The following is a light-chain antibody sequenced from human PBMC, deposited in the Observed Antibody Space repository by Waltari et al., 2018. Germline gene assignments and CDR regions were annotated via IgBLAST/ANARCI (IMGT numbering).Light chain of an antibody. V-gene: IGKV1-5*03. CDR1: QSISSW. CDR3: QQYNSYLLT. J-gene: IGKJ4*01. Sequence: IQITQSPSTLSPSVADRVTITCRASQSISSWLAWYQQKTGKAPKLLIYKASSLESGVPSRFSGSGSGTEFTLTISSLQPDDFATYYCQQYNSYLLTFGGGTKVEIK. CDR2: KAS.